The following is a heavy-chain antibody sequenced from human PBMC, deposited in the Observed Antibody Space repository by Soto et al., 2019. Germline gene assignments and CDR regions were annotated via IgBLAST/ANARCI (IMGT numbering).Heavy chain of an antibody. J-gene: IGHJ6*02. CDR3: AREQKRYSSYAMDV. V-gene: IGHV1-18*04. CDR2: ISAYNGDT. Sequence: ASVKVSCKASGYTFSSYGLSWVRPAPGQGLEWMGWISAYNGDTHYAQKFQGRVTMTTDASTSTAYMELRSLRSDDTAVYYCAREQKRYSSYAMDVWGQGTTVTVSS. CDR1: GYTFSSYG.